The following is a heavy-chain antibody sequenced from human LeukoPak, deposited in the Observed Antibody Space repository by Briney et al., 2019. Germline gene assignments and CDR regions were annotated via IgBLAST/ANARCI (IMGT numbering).Heavy chain of an antibody. CDR3: ARSSGIAVAGTFGH. Sequence: GASVKVFCKASGYTFTGYYIHWVRQAPGQGLEWMGWINPNSGGTNYAQKFQGRVTMTRDTSISTAYMELSRLRSDDTAVYYCARSSGIAVAGTFGHWGQGTLVTVSS. CDR2: INPNSGGT. D-gene: IGHD6-19*01. J-gene: IGHJ4*02. CDR1: GYTFTGYY. V-gene: IGHV1-2*02.